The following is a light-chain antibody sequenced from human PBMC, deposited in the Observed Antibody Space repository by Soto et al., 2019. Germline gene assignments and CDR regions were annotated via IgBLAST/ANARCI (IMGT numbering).Light chain of an antibody. CDR1: QSINNY. V-gene: IGKV3-11*01. CDR2: DAS. Sequence: EVVLTQSPATLSLSPGERATLSCRASQSINNYLAWYQQRPGQAPRLLIYDASNRATGIPARFSGSGSGTDFTLTISSLEPEDFAVYYSQQRSNWPPRLTFGGGTKVEIK. J-gene: IGKJ4*01. CDR3: QQRSNWPPRLT.